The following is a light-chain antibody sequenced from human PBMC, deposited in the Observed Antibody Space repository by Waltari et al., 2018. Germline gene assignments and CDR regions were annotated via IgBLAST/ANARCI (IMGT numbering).Light chain of an antibody. CDR2: AAS. CDR1: EIMSNY. CDR3: QQTYSTPHT. V-gene: IGKV1-39*01. Sequence: DIQMTQPPSSLSASVGDRVTITCRASEIMSNYLNWYQQKPGKAPKLLFYAASGLQSGVPSRFSGRGSGTDFTLTISSLQPEDFATYYCQQTYSTPHTFGQGTKLEMK. J-gene: IGKJ2*01.